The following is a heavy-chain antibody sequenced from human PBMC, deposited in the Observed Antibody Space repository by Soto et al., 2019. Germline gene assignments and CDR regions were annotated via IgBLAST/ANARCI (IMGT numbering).Heavy chain of an antibody. CDR3: ARVWGGAFDI. CDR2: ISNSGYT. D-gene: IGHD3-10*01. Sequence: SETLSLTCTVSGGSISSISNHYCSWIRLPPGKGLEWIGYISNSGYTSYNPSLKSRVIISVDTSKNQFSLKLTSVTAADTAVYYCARVWGGAFDIWGQGTMVT. V-gene: IGHV4-61*05. CDR1: GGSISSISNHY. J-gene: IGHJ3*02.